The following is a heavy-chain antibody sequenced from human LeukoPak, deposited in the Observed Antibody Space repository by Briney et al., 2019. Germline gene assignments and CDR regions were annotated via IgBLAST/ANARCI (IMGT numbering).Heavy chain of an antibody. J-gene: IGHJ4*02. V-gene: IGHV4-39*07. CDR2: IYYSGST. CDR1: GVSISSSNSY. Sequence: SETLSLTCTVSGVSISSSNSYWGWIRQPPGKGLEWIGSIYYSGSTYYNPSLKSRVTISVDTSKNQFSLKLSSVTAADTAVYYCARESWGRFDYWGQGTLVTVSS. CDR3: ARESWGRFDY. D-gene: IGHD3-16*01.